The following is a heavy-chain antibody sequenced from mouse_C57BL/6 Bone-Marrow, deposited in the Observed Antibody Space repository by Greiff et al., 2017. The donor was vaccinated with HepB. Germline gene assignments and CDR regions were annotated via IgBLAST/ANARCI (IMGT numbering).Heavy chain of an antibody. V-gene: IGHV1-64*01. CDR2: IHPNSGST. J-gene: IGHJ2*01. CDR3: ARYDGYGDYFDY. Sequence: QVQLKQPGAELVKPGASVKLSCKASGYTFTSYWMHWVKQRPGQGLEWIGMIHPNSGSTNYNEKFKSKATLTVDKSSSTAYMQLSSLTSEDSAVYYCARYDGYGDYFDYWGQGTTLTVSS. CDR1: GYTFTSYW. D-gene: IGHD2-3*01.